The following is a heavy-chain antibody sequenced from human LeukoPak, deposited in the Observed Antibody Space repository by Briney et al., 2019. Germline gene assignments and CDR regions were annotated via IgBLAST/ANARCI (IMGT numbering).Heavy chain of an antibody. V-gene: IGHV3-23*01. Sequence: GGSLRLSCAASGFTFNIYAMNWVRQAPGKGLEWVSSISGSGDSTYYADPVTGRFTISRDNSNNTLYLQMNSLRAEDTAVYYCAKRSGSYYRPFDYWGQGTLVTVSS. D-gene: IGHD3-10*01. CDR1: GFTFNIYA. CDR3: AKRSGSYYRPFDY. J-gene: IGHJ4*02. CDR2: ISGSGDST.